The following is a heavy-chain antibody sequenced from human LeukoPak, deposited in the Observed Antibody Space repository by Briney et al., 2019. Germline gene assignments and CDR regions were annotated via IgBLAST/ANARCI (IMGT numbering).Heavy chain of an antibody. CDR1: GYSFTSYA. CDR3: ARAFTMVRGVSNWFDP. CDR2: INTNTGNP. D-gene: IGHD3-10*01. Sequence: ASVKVSCKASGYSFTSYAMSWVRQATGQGLEWMVWINTNTGNPTYAQGFTGRFVFSLDTSVSTAYLQISSLKAEDTAVYYCARAFTMVRGVSNWFDPWGQGTLVTVSS. J-gene: IGHJ5*02. V-gene: IGHV7-4-1*02.